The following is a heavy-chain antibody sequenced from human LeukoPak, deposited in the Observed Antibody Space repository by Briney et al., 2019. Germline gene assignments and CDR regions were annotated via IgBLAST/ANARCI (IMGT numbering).Heavy chain of an antibody. V-gene: IGHV3-53*01. J-gene: IGHJ4*02. CDR3: ARGDRYSSGWYALGY. D-gene: IGHD6-19*01. CDR1: GFTVSSNY. Sequence: GGSLRLSCAASGFTVSSNYMSWVRQAPGKGLEWVSVIYSGGSTYYADSVKGRFTISGDNSKNTLYLQMNSLRAEDTAVYYCARGDRYSSGWYALGYWGQGTLVTVSS. CDR2: IYSGGST.